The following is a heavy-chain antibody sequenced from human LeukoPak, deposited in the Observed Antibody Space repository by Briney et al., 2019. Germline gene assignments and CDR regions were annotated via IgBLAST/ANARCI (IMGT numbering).Heavy chain of an antibody. V-gene: IGHV4-30-2*01. CDR1: GGSISSGGYS. CDR3: ARVNVGELTIDIDSSGYWYYFDY. J-gene: IGHJ4*02. D-gene: IGHD3-22*01. CDR2: IYHSGST. Sequence: PSQTLSLTCAVSGGSISSGGYSWSWIRQPPGKGLEWIGYIYHSGSTYYNPSLKSRVTISVDTSKNQFSLKLSSVTAADTAVYYCARVNVGELTIDIDSSGYWYYFDYWGQGTLVTVSS.